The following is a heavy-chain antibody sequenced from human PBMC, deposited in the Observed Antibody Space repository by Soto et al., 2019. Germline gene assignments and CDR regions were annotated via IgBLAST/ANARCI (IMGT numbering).Heavy chain of an antibody. D-gene: IGHD6-13*01. J-gene: IGHJ4*02. CDR3: ARALAAAGL. CDR2: INPYGGST. Sequence: QVQLVQSGAEVKKPGASVKVSCKASGYTFTSHYIHWVRQAPGQGLEWMAIINPYGGSTNYAQKFRGRVTLTMDTSTSTVYMEVSSLSSEHTAVYYCARALAAAGLWGQGTLVTVSS. V-gene: IGHV1-46*01. CDR1: GYTFTSHY.